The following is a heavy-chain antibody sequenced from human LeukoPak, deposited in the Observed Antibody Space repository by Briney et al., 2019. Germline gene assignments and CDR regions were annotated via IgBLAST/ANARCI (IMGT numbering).Heavy chain of an antibody. J-gene: IGHJ4*02. CDR2: IWYDGSNK. D-gene: IGHD2-15*01. CDR1: GFTFSSYG. CDR3: AKEGIYCSGGSCYFDY. V-gene: IGHV3-33*06. Sequence: GGSRRLSCAASGFTFSSYGMHWVRQAPGKGLEWVAVIWYDGSNKYYADSVKGRFTISRDNSKNTLYLQMNSLRAEDTAVYYCAKEGIYCSGGSCYFDYWGQGTLVTVSS.